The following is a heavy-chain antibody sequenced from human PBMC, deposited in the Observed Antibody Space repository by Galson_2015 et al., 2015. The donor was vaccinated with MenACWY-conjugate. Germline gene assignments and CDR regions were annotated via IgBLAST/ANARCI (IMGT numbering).Heavy chain of an antibody. D-gene: IGHD7-27*01. J-gene: IGHJ3*01. V-gene: IGHV2-5*02. CDR1: GFSLSTNKMG. CDR2: IYWDDEK. CDR3: AHRRHWGLREKPDAFDV. Sequence: PALVKPTQTLTLTCTFSGFSLSTNKMGVGWIRQPPGKALEWLALIYWDDEKHYNPSLKSRLTITKDTSKNQVVLTLTNMDPVDTRTYYCAHRRHWGLREKPDAFDVWGQGTLVTVSS.